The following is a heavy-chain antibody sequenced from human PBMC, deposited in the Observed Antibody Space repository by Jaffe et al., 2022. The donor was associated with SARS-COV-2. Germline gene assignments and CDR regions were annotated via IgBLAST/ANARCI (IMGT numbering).Heavy chain of an antibody. V-gene: IGHV4-34*01. D-gene: IGHD2-2*02. CDR1: GGSFSGYY. CDR2: INHSGST. CDR3: ARGPECSSTSCYTRDGYFDY. Sequence: QVQLQQWGAGLLKPSETLSLTCAVYGGSFSGYYWSWIRQPPGKGLEWIGEINHSGSTNYTPSLKSRVTISVDTSKNQFSLKLSSVTAADTAVYYCARGPECSSTSCYTRDGYFDYWGQGTLVTVSS. J-gene: IGHJ4*02.